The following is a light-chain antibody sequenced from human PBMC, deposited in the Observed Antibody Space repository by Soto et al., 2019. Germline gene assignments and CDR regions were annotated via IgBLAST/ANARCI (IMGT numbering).Light chain of an antibody. V-gene: IGLV1-44*01. CDR3: AAWDDSLRGRV. J-gene: IGLJ2*01. CDR2: SDN. CDR1: SSNIGSNP. Sequence: QSVLTQPPSASATPGQRVTISCSGGSSNIGSNPVSWYQQLPGTAPKPLIYSDNQRPSGVPDRISGSRSGTSASLAISGLQSEDEAEYYCAAWDDSLRGRVFGGCTKLTVL.